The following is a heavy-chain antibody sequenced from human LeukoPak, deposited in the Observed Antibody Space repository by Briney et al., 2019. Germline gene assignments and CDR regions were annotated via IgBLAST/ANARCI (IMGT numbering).Heavy chain of an antibody. CDR2: INHSGST. Sequence: PSETLSLTCAVYGGSSSGYYWSWIRQPPGKGLEWIGEINHSGSTNYNPSLKSRVTISVDTSKNQFSLKLSSVTAADTAVYYCARGSGYCGGDCYTDTPNDYWGQGTLVTVSS. CDR3: ARGSGYCGGDCYTDTPNDY. V-gene: IGHV4-34*01. CDR1: GGSSSGYY. D-gene: IGHD2-21*02. J-gene: IGHJ4*02.